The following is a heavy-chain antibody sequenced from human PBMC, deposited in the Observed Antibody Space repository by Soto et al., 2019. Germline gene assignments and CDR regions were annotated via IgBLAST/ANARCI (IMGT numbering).Heavy chain of an antibody. CDR3: ARVPNCNDDCSDP. CDR1: GGTFSSYT. V-gene: IGHV1-69*02. J-gene: IGHJ5*02. D-gene: IGHD1-1*01. CDR2: IIPILGIA. Sequence: SVKVSCKASGGTFSSYTISWVRQAPGQGLEWMGRIIPILGIANYAQKFQGRVTITADKSTSTAYMELSSLRSEDTAVYYCARVPNCNDDCSDPWGKENLATVAS.